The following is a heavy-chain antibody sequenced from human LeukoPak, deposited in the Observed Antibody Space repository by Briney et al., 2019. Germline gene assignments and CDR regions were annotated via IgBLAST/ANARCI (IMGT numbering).Heavy chain of an antibody. CDR3: AKEGRGSSGWYPSY. V-gene: IGHV3-30*18. D-gene: IGHD6-19*01. Sequence: GGSLRLSCAASGFTFSSYGMHWVRQAPGKGLEWVAVISYDGSSKYYADSVKGRFTISRDNSKNTLYLQMNSLRAEDTAVYYCAKEGRGSSGWYPSYWGQGTLVTVSS. CDR2: ISYDGSSK. CDR1: GFTFSSYG. J-gene: IGHJ4*02.